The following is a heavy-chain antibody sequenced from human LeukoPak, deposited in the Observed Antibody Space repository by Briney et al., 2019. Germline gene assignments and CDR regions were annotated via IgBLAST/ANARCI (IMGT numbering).Heavy chain of an antibody. J-gene: IGHJ4*02. Sequence: SETLSLTCAVYGGSFSGYYWSWIRQPPGKGLEWIGEINHSGSTNYNPSLKSRVTISVDTSKNQFSLKLSSVTAADTAMYYCAREGAVVVPAHFDYWGQGTLVTVSS. D-gene: IGHD2-2*01. CDR3: AREGAVVVPAHFDY. V-gene: IGHV4-34*01. CDR1: GGSFSGYY. CDR2: INHSGST.